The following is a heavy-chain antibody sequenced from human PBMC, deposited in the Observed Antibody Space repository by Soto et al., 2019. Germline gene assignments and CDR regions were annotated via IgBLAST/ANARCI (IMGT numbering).Heavy chain of an antibody. Sequence: GESLKISCKGSGYYFPSYWIGWVRQMPGKGLEWMGIFYPGDSDTRYSPSFQGQVTISADRSISTAYLQWSSLKPSDTAMYYCARQGNGAEGFDYWRQRTLVTVSS. CDR1: GYYFPSYW. CDR3: ARQGNGAEGFDY. J-gene: IGHJ4*02. CDR2: FYPGDSDT. V-gene: IGHV5-51*01. D-gene: IGHD4-17*01.